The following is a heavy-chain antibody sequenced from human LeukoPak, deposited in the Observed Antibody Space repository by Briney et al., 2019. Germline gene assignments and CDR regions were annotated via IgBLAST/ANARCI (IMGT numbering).Heavy chain of an antibody. CDR1: GFTVSSNY. D-gene: IGHD3-22*01. J-gene: IGHJ6*02. Sequence: GGSLRLSCAASGFTVSSNYMSWVRQAPGKGLEWVSVIYSGGSTYYADSVKGRFTISRDNSKNTLYLQTNSLRAEDTAVYYCAGAVVVKPHDYYYYGMDVWGQGTTVTVSS. CDR2: IYSGGST. V-gene: IGHV3-53*01. CDR3: AGAVVVKPHDYYYYGMDV.